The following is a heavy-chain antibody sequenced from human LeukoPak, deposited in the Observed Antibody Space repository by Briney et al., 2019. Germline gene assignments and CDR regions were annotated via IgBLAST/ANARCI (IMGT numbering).Heavy chain of an antibody. D-gene: IGHD3-3*01. CDR1: GFTFSSYA. CDR3: AKDSLITIFGVIIPPFDY. J-gene: IGHJ4*02. V-gene: IGHV3-23*01. CDR2: ISGSGGST. Sequence: PGGSLRLSCAASGFTFSSYAMSWVRQAPGKGLGGVSAISGSGGSTYYSDSVKGRFTISRDNSKNTLYLQMNSLRAEDTAVYYCAKDSLITIFGVIIPPFDYWGQGTLVTVSS.